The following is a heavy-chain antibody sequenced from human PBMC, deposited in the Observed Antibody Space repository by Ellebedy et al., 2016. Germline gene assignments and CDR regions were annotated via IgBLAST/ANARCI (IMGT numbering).Heavy chain of an antibody. V-gene: IGHV3-7*01. J-gene: IGHJ4*02. CDR1: GFSISNYW. Sequence: GGSLRLSCAASGFSISNYWMTWVRQAPGKGLEWVANIKQDGSEKYYVDSVKGRFTISRDNAKNSLYLQMNSLRAEDTAVYYCAREGGSYKTVDYWGQGTLVTVSS. CDR3: AREGGSYKTVDY. D-gene: IGHD1-26*01. CDR2: IKQDGSEK.